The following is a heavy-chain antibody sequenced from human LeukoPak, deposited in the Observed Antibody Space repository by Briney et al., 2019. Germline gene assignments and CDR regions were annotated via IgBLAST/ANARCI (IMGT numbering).Heavy chain of an antibody. CDR1: GFTFSSYA. CDR3: AKLDGSGAGSSRPPIDY. V-gene: IGHV3-23*01. CDR2: ISGSGGST. Sequence: PGGSLRLSCAASGFTFSSYAMSWVRQAPGKGLDWVSAISGSGGSTYYADSVKGRFTISRDNAKNMLYLQIKSLGAEDTDINYCAKLDGSGAGSSRPPIDYWGQGSLVTVSS. J-gene: IGHJ4*02. D-gene: IGHD3-10*01.